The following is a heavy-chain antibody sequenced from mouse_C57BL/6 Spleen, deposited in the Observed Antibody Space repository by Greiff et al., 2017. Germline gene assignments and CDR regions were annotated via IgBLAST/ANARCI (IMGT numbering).Heavy chain of an antibody. D-gene: IGHD2-5*01. CDR3: ARGIYSNYPYWYFEV. J-gene: IGHJ1*03. V-gene: IGHV1-61*01. CDR2: IYPSDSET. Sequence: QVQLQQPGAELVRPGSSVKLSCKASGYTFTSYWMDWVKQRPGQGLEWIGNIYPSDSETHYNQKFKDKATLTVDKSSSPAYIQLSSLTSEDYAVYYCARGIYSNYPYWYFEVWGTGTTVTVSS. CDR1: GYTFTSYW.